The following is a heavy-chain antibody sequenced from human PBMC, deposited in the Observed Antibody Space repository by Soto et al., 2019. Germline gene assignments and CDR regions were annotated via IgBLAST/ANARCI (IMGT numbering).Heavy chain of an antibody. Sequence: QVQLVESGGGVVQPGRSLRLSCAASGFTFSSYGMHWVRQAPGKGLEWVAVISYDGSNKYYADSVKGRFTISRDNSKNTLYLQMNSLRAEDTAVYYCAKPPAEWLVRYYFQHWGQGTLVTVS. CDR2: ISYDGSNK. CDR3: AKPPAEWLVRYYFQH. CDR1: GFTFSSYG. J-gene: IGHJ1*01. D-gene: IGHD6-19*01. V-gene: IGHV3-30*18.